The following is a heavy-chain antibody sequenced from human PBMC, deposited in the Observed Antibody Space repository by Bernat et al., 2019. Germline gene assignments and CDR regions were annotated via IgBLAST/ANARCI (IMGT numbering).Heavy chain of an antibody. CDR1: GFTFGDHA. J-gene: IGHJ4*02. V-gene: IGHV3-49*05. CDR2: IRSKAYGGTT. Sequence: EVQLVESGGGLVKPGRSLRLSCTASGFTFGDHAMSWFRQAPGKGLEWVGFIRSKAYGGTTEYAASVKGRFTISRNDSKSIAYLQMNSLKTEDTAVYYCTRGWAETYYSAGGRAYYFDYWGQGTLVTVSS. CDR3: TRGWAETYYSAGGRAYYFDY. D-gene: IGHD2-8*01.